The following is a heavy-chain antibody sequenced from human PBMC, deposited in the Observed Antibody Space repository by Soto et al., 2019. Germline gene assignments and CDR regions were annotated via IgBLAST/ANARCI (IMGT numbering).Heavy chain of an antibody. D-gene: IGHD3-3*01. J-gene: IGHJ6*02. CDR2: ISYDGSNK. V-gene: IGHV3-30*18. CDR3: AKDGGYYDFWSGLFHYYYGMDV. Sequence: GGSLRLSCAASGFTFSSYGMHWVRQAPGKGLEWVAVISYDGSNKYYADSVKGRFTISRDNSKSTLYLQMNSLRAEDTAVYYCAKDGGYYDFWSGLFHYYYGMDVWGQGTTVTVSS. CDR1: GFTFSSYG.